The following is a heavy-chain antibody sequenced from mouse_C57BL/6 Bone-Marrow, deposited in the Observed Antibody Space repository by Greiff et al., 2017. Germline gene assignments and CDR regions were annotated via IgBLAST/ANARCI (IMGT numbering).Heavy chain of an antibody. CDR2: INPNYGTT. Sequence: VQLQQPGPELVKPGASVKISCKASGYSFTDYNMNWVKQSNGKSLEWIGVINPNYGTTSYNQKFKGKATLTVDQSSSTAYMQLNSLTSEDSSVYYCAMCYDYDDAMDYWGQGTSVTVSS. CDR1: GYSFTDYN. D-gene: IGHD2-4*01. J-gene: IGHJ4*01. V-gene: IGHV1-39*01. CDR3: AMCYDYDDAMDY.